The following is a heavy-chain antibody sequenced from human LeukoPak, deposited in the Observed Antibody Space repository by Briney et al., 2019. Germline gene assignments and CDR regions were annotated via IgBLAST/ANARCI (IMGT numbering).Heavy chain of an antibody. CDR2: INNGGGAT. Sequence: GGSLRLSCAASGFTFSSYAMHWVRQAPGKGLEWVSGINNGGGATYYADSVKGRFTISRDNSKNTLYLQMNSLRADDTAVYYCAKRGNENWFDPWGQGTLVTVSS. V-gene: IGHV3-23*01. CDR1: GFTFSSYA. D-gene: IGHD3-10*01. CDR3: AKRGNENWFDP. J-gene: IGHJ5*02.